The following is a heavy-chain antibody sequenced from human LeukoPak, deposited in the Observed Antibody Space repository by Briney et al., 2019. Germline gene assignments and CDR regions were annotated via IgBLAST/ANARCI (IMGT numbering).Heavy chain of an antibody. J-gene: IGHJ4*02. Sequence: SETLSLTCAVYGGSFSGYYWSWIRQPPGKGLEWIGEINHSGSTYYNPSLKSRVTISVDTSKNQFSLKLSSVTAADTAVYYCARHGFDYDSSGYFDYWGQGTLVTVSS. V-gene: IGHV4-34*01. CDR2: INHSGST. D-gene: IGHD3-22*01. CDR3: ARHGFDYDSSGYFDY. CDR1: GGSFSGYY.